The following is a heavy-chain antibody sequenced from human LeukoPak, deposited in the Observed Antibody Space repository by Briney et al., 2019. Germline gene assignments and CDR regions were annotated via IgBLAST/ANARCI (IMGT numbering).Heavy chain of an antibody. J-gene: IGHJ4*02. Sequence: GGSLRLSCAASGFTFSSYAMNLVRQAPGKGLEGVSSISRSSNYIYYADLVKGRFTISRDNAKNSLYLQMNSLRAEDTAVYYCARELTYSDYWGQGTLVTVSS. CDR3: ARELTYSDY. CDR2: ISRSSNYI. D-gene: IGHD4-11*01. CDR1: GFTFSSYA. V-gene: IGHV3-21*01.